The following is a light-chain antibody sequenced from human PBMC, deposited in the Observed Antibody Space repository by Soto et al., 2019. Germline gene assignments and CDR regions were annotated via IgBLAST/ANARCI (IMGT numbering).Light chain of an antibody. Sequence: QSVLTQPPSVSGAPGQRVTISCTGSSSNIGAGYDVHWYQQLPGTGPKLLISGNSNRPSGVPDRFSGSRSGTSASLAITGLQDEDEADYYCQSHDSSMSAYVFGTGTKVTVL. V-gene: IGLV1-40*01. CDR2: GNS. CDR3: QSHDSSMSAYV. CDR1: SSNIGAGYD. J-gene: IGLJ1*01.